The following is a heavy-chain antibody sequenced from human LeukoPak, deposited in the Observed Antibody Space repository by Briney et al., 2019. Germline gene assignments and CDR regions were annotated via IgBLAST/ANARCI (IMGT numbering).Heavy chain of an antibody. V-gene: IGHV4-59*08. CDR2: IYYSGST. CDR3: ARHERVTMVRGVYHYGMDV. J-gene: IGHJ6*02. D-gene: IGHD3-10*01. CDR1: GGSISRYY. Sequence: SETLSLICTVSGGSISRYYWSWIRQPPGKGLELIGYIYYSGSTNYNPSLKSRVTISVDTSKNQFSLKLSSVTAADTAVYYCARHERVTMVRGVYHYGMDVWGQGTTVTVSS.